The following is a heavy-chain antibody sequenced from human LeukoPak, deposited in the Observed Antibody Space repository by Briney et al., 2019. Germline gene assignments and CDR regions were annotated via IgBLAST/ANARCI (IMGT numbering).Heavy chain of an antibody. CDR1: GFTFINYA. CDR2: ISPNGGTT. CDR3: VRRGRGCYAF. Sequence: GGALRLSCSASGFTFINYAMHWVRQGPGKELEYVSSISPNGGTTYYADSVNGRFTISRDNSKNTVHLQMSSLRAEDTAMYYCVRRGRGCYAFWGQGTLVTVSP. D-gene: IGHD2-2*01. V-gene: IGHV3-64D*06. J-gene: IGHJ4*02.